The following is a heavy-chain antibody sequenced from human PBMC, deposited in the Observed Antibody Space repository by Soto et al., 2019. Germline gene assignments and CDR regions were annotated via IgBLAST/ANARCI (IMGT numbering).Heavy chain of an antibody. CDR2: SRNKANSYST. CDR3: ARFSGSYTRGLDY. D-gene: IGHD1-26*01. V-gene: IGHV3-72*01. Sequence: EVQLVESGGGLVQPGGSLRLSCAASGFTFIDHYMDWVRQAPGKGLEWVGRSRNKANSYSTEYAASVKGRFTISRDESKNSLYLQMNSLKTDDTAVYYCARFSGSYTRGLDYWGQGTLVTVST. J-gene: IGHJ4*02. CDR1: GFTFIDHY.